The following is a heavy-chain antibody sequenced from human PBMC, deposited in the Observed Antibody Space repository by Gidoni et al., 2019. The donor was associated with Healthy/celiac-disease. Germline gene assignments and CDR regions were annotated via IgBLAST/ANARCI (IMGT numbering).Heavy chain of an antibody. CDR1: GFTFSSYA. CDR2: ISYDGSNK. D-gene: IGHD3-16*01. J-gene: IGHJ4*02. V-gene: IGHV3-30-3*01. Sequence: RLSCAASGFTFSSYAMHWVRQAPGKGLEWVAVISYDGSNKYYADSVKGRFTISRDNSKNTLYLQMNSLRAEDTAVYYCARDLNYYYVWGSFDYWGQGTLVTVSS. CDR3: ARDLNYYYVWGSFDY.